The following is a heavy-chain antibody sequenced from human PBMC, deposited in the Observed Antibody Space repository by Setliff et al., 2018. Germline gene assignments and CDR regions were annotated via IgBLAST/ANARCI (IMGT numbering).Heavy chain of an antibody. J-gene: IGHJ5*02. V-gene: IGHV4-38-2*02. CDR2: IYHSGST. Sequence: PSETLSLTCTVSGYSISSGYYWGWIRQPPGKGLEWIGSIYHSGSTYYNPSLKSRVTISVDTSKNQFSLKLSSVTAADTAVYYCARDPITMVRGVMKNWFDPWGQGTLVTVS. CDR3: ARDPITMVRGVMKNWFDP. CDR1: GYSISSGYY. D-gene: IGHD3-10*01.